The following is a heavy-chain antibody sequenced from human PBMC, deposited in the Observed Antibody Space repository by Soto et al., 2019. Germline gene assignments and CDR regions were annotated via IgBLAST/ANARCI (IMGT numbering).Heavy chain of an antibody. D-gene: IGHD2-15*01. Sequence: ASVKVSCKASGYTFTSYGISWVRQAPGQGLEWMGWISAYNGNTNYAQKLQGRVTMTTDTSTSTAYMELRSLRSGDTAVYYCARKRDCSGGSCYFWWFDPWGQGTLVTVSS. CDR2: ISAYNGNT. CDR1: GYTFTSYG. CDR3: ARKRDCSGGSCYFWWFDP. V-gene: IGHV1-18*01. J-gene: IGHJ5*02.